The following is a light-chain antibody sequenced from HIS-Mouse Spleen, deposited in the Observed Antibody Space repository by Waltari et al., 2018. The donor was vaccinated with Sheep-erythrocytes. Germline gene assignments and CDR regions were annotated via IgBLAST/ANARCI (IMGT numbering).Light chain of an antibody. CDR2: DVS. J-gene: IGLJ1*01. CDR3: CSYAGSYNHV. Sequence: QSALTQPRSVSGSPGQSVTISCTGTSSDVVGYNDFSWYQQHPGKAPKLMIYDVSKRPSGVPDRFSGSKSGNTASLTISGLQAEDEADYYCCSYAGSYNHVFATGTKVTVL. V-gene: IGLV2-11*01. CDR1: SSDVVGYND.